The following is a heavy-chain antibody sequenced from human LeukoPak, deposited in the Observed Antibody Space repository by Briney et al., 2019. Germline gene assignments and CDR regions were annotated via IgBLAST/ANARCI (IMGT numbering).Heavy chain of an antibody. J-gene: IGHJ4*02. D-gene: IGHD3-10*01. V-gene: IGHV3-23*01. CDR1: GFIFRDYA. CDR3: TKRGTGGSGSHMDS. Sequence: GGSQRLSCVASGFIFRDYAMNWVRQAPGKGLEWVATISGRTGATYYGDSVKGRFTISRDNSENTLYLQMDSLRVEDTDLYYCTKRGTGGSGSHMDSWGQGILVTVSS. CDR2: ISGRTGAT.